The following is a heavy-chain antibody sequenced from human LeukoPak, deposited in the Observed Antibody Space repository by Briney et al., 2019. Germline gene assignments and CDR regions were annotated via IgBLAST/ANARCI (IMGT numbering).Heavy chain of an antibody. CDR2: ISSSSSYI. D-gene: IGHD2-15*01. CDR3: AKGSEGCSGGSCYSLTMDY. V-gene: IGHV3-21*04. Sequence: GGSLRLSCAASGFTFSSYSMNWVRQAPGKGLEWVSSISSSSSYIYYADSVKGRFTISRDNSKNTLYLQMNSLRAEDTAVYYCAKGSEGCSGGSCYSLTMDYWGQGTLVTVSS. CDR1: GFTFSSYS. J-gene: IGHJ4*02.